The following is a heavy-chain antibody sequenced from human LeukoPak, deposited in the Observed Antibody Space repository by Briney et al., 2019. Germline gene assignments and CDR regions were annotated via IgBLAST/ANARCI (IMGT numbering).Heavy chain of an antibody. J-gene: IGHJ4*02. Sequence: SETLSLTCTVSGGSISSYYWSWIRQPPGKGLEWIGYIYYSGSTNYNPSLKSRVTISVDTSKNQFSLKLSSVTAADTAAYYCARLIERRYYFDNWGQGTLVTVSS. D-gene: IGHD1-1*01. V-gene: IGHV4-59*08. CDR2: IYYSGST. CDR1: GGSISSYY. CDR3: ARLIERRYYFDN.